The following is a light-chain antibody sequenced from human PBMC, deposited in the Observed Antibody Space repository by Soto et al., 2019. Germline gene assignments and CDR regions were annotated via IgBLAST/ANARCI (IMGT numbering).Light chain of an antibody. CDR2: KAS. V-gene: IGKV1-5*03. Sequence: DIQMTQSPSTLSASVGDRVTITCRASQSISRWLVWYQQKPGKAPKLLIYKASSLESGVPSRFNGSGSGTEFTLTITSPQPDDFATYYCQQNNSWTFGQGTKVEIK. CDR1: QSISRW. J-gene: IGKJ1*01. CDR3: QQNNSWT.